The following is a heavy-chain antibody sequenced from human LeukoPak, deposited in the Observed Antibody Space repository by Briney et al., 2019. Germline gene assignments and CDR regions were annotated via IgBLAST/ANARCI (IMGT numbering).Heavy chain of an antibody. J-gene: IGHJ2*01. CDR2: IYYSGST. CDR3: ARAKLVVIVGAEFWYFDL. CDR1: GGSISSSSYY. V-gene: IGHV4-39*07. D-gene: IGHD3-22*01. Sequence: SETLSLTCTVSGGSISSSSYYWGWIRQPPGKGLEWIGSIYYSGSTYYNPSLKSRVTISVDTSKNQFSLKLSSVTAADTAVYYCARAKLVVIVGAEFWYFDLWGRGTLVTVSS.